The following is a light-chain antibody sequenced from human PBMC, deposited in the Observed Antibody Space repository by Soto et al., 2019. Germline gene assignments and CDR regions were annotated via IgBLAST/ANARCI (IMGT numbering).Light chain of an antibody. CDR3: CSYAGSYTFV. Sequence: QSVLTQPRSVSGSPGQSVTISCTGTSSDVGGYNFVSWYQQQPGKAPKLMIYDVSKRPSGVPDRFSGSKSGNTASLTISGLQAEDEADYYCCSYAGSYTFVFGIGTKVTVL. CDR2: DVS. CDR1: SSDVGGYNF. J-gene: IGLJ1*01. V-gene: IGLV2-11*01.